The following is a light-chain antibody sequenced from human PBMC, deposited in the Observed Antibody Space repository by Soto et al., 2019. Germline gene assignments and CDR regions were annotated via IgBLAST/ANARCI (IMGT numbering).Light chain of an antibody. J-gene: IGKJ4*01. Sequence: EIVMTQFPATLSVSPGERATLSCRASQSVSDNLAWYQQKPGKAPRLLIYGVSTRATGVPARLSGSGSGTEFTLTISSLQSEDFAVYYCQQYNNWPLTFGGGTKLEIK. CDR3: QQYNNWPLT. CDR2: GVS. V-gene: IGKV3D-15*01. CDR1: QSVSDN.